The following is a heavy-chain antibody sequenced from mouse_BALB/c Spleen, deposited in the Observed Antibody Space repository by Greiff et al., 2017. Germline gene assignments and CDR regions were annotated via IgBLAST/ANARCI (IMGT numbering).Heavy chain of an antibody. J-gene: IGHJ4*01. CDR3: ARGTTATGAMDY. D-gene: IGHD1-2*01. Sequence: VQLQQSGPELVRPGVSVKISCKGSGYTFTDYAMHWVKQSHAKSLEWIGVISTYYGNTNYNQKFKGKATMTVGKSSSTAYMELARLTSEDSAIYYCARGTTATGAMDYWGQGTSVTVSS. CDR2: ISTYYGNT. V-gene: IGHV1-67*01. CDR1: GYTFTDYA.